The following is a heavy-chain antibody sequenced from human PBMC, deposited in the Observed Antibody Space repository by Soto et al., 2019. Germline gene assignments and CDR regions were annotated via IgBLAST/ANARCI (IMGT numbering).Heavy chain of an antibody. CDR2: ISYDGSNK. Sequence: GGSLRLSCAASGFTFSSYAMHWVRQAPGKGLEWVAVISYDGSNKYYADSVKGRFTISRDNSKNTLYLQMNSLRAEDTAVYYCASSSGSYYYGMDVWGQGTTVTVSS. J-gene: IGHJ6*02. V-gene: IGHV3-30*04. CDR3: ASSSGSYYYGMDV. D-gene: IGHD1-26*01. CDR1: GFTFSSYA.